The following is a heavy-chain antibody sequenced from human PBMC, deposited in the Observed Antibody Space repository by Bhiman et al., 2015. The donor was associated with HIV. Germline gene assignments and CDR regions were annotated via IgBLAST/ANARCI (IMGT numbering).Heavy chain of an antibody. CDR2: IYTGGDT. J-gene: IGHJ4*02. CDR3: ARGRDPAPQRIMGY. Sequence: EVQLVESGGGLIQPGGSLRLSCAASGFTVSSNYMSWVRQAPGKGLEWVSIIYTGGDTYYADSVKGRFTISRDDSKNTLYLQMNSLRAEDTAVYYCARGRDPAPQRIMGYWGQGTLVTVSS. V-gene: IGHV3-53*01. CDR1: GFTVSSNY.